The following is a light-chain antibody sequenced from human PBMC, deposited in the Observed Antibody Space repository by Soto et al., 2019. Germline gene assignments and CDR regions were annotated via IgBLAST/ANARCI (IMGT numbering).Light chain of an antibody. V-gene: IGLV2-8*01. Sequence: QSALTQPPSASGSPGQSVTISCTGTSSDVGGHNYVSWYQQHPGKAPKLLIYDVIKRPSGVPHRFSGSKTGNTASLTVSGLQADDEAEYHCFSYAGGNNVVFGTGTKGTVL. CDR3: FSYAGGNNVV. CDR1: SSDVGGHNY. CDR2: DVI. J-gene: IGLJ1*01.